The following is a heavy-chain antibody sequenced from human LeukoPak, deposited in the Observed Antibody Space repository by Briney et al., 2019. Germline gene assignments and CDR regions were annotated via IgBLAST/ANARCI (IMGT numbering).Heavy chain of an antibody. D-gene: IGHD1-7*01. CDR2: INHGGST. CDR3: ARGGRKYNWNYEDAFDI. J-gene: IGHJ3*02. Sequence: TPSETLSLTCAVYGGSFSGYYWSWIRQPPGKGLEWIGEINHGGSTNYNPSLKSRVTISVDTSKNQFSLKLSSVTAADTAVYYCARGGRKYNWNYEDAFDIWGQGTMVTVSS. V-gene: IGHV4-34*01. CDR1: GGSFSGYY.